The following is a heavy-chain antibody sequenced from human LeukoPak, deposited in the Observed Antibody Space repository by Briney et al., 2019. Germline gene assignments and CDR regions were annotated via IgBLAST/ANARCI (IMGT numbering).Heavy chain of an antibody. V-gene: IGHV3-13*01. CDR2: TGTAGDT. J-gene: IGHJ3*02. Sequence: PGGSLRLSCAASGFTFSSYDMHWVRQATGKGLEWVSATGTAGDTYYPGSVKGRFTISRENAKNSLYLQMNSLRAGDTAVYYCARVEHDFGYAFDIWGQGTMVTVSS. CDR1: GFTFSSYD. CDR3: ARVEHDFGYAFDI. D-gene: IGHD3-3*01.